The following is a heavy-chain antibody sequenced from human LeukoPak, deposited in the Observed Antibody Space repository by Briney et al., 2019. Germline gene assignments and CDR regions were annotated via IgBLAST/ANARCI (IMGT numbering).Heavy chain of an antibody. J-gene: IGHJ4*02. CDR3: ARLRRVGATPFDY. V-gene: IGHV4-59*08. Sequence: SETLSLTCTVSGGSISTYYWSWIRQPPGKVLEWIGYIYYSGSTSYNPSLKSRVTISVDTSKNQFSLKLSSVTAADTAMYYCARLRRVGATPFDYWGQGTLVTVSS. CDR2: IYYSGST. CDR1: GGSISTYY. D-gene: IGHD1-26*01.